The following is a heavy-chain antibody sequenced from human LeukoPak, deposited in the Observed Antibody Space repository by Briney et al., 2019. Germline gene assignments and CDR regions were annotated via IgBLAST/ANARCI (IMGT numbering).Heavy chain of an antibody. CDR2: IIPIFGTA. V-gene: IGHV1-69*05. Sequence: SVKVSCKASGYTFTGYYMHWVRQAPGQGLEWMGWIIPIFGTANYAQKFQGRVTITTDESTSTAYMELSSLRSEDTAVYYCARGSPYDAFDIWGQGTMVTVSS. CDR1: GYTFTGYY. J-gene: IGHJ3*02. CDR3: ARGSPYDAFDI.